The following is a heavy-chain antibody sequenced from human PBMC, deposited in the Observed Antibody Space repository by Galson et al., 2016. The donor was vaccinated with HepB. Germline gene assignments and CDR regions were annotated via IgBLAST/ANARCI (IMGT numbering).Heavy chain of an antibody. Sequence: SLRLSCAASGFTLGNHAMHWVRQPPGKGLEWVAAIWYDTSNQWYANSVMGRFAISRDNSKNTLYMQMNSLRAEDTAVYYCAKWDDYYYGSGSQHAFDIWGQGTMVTVSS. CDR3: AKWDDYYYGSGSQHAFDI. CDR2: IWYDTSNQ. J-gene: IGHJ3*02. CDR1: GFTLGNHA. D-gene: IGHD3-10*01. V-gene: IGHV3-33*06.